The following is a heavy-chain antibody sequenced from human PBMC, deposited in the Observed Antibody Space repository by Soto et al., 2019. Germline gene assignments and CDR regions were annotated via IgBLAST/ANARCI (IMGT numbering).Heavy chain of an antibody. J-gene: IGHJ4*02. Sequence: EVQLVESGGGLVKPGGSLRLSCAASGFTFSSYSMNWVRQAPGKGLEGVSSISSSSSYIYYADSVKGRFTISRDNAEHSLYLQMNSLRAEDTAVYYCARGFVVLPAATRTNYWGQGTLVTVSA. CDR2: ISSSSSYI. CDR3: ARGFVVLPAATRTNY. V-gene: IGHV3-21*01. CDR1: GFTFSSYS. D-gene: IGHD2-2*01.